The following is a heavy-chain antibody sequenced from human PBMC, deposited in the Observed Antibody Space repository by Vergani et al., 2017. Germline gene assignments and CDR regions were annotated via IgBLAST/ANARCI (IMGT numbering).Heavy chain of an antibody. CDR1: GFTFSSYA. CDR2: ISGSGGST. V-gene: IGHV3-23*04. J-gene: IGHJ6*02. CDR3: AKDDGRERYYDSSGTLGMDV. D-gene: IGHD3-22*01. Sequence: VQLVESGGGVVQPGRSLRLSCAASGFTFSSYAMSWVRQAPGKGLEWVSAISGSGGSTYYADSVKGRFTISRDNSKNTLYLQMNSLRAEDTAVYYCAKDDGRERYYDSSGTLGMDVWGQGTTVTVSS.